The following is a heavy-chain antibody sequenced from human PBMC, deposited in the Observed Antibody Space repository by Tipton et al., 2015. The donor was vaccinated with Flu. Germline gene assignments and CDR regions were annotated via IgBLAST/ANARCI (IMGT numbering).Heavy chain of an antibody. J-gene: IGHJ3*01. V-gene: IGHV4-4*07. CDR2: ISHSGST. CDR1: GGSIRNYY. Sequence: TLSLTCTVSGGSIRNYYWSWLRQPAGKGLEWIGRISHSGSTNYNVSLSGRVIMPVDPSKGQVSLRLSSATAADTAKYYCARDLRGYSGYTGGDAFDVWGQGTVVTVSS. CDR3: ARDLRGYSGYTGGDAFDV. D-gene: IGHD5-12*01.